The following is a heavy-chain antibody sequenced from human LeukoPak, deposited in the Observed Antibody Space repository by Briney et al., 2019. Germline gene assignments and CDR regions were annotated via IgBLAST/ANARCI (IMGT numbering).Heavy chain of an antibody. CDR3: ATMVQGVYTYFGS. CDR2: IYYRGST. Sequence: SETLSLTCTVSGGSISSYYWSWIRQPPGKGLEWIGYIYYRGSTNYNPSLKSRVTISVDTSKNLFSLKLTSVTAADTAVYYCATMVQGVYTYFGSWGQGNLVAVSP. V-gene: IGHV4-59*01. J-gene: IGHJ4*02. CDR1: GGSISSYY. D-gene: IGHD3-10*01.